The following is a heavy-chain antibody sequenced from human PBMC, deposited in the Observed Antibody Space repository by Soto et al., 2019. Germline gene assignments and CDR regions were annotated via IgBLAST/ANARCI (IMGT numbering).Heavy chain of an antibody. V-gene: IGHV1-3*01. CDR3: ARDRMVRGVISHNWFDP. D-gene: IGHD3-10*01. CDR1: GYTFTSYA. CDR2: INAGNGNT. J-gene: IGHJ5*02. Sequence: QVQLVQSGAEVKKPGASVKVSCNASGYTFTSYAMHWVRQAPGQRLEWMGWINAGNGNTKYSQKFQGRVTITRDTSASTAYMELSSLRSEDTAVYYCARDRMVRGVISHNWFDPWGQGTLVTVSS.